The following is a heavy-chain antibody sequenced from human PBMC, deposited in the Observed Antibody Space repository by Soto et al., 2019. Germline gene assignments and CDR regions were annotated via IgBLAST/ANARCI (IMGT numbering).Heavy chain of an antibody. V-gene: IGHV3-30*18. CDR3: AKDRGAARPAYYYYGMDV. J-gene: IGHJ6*01. CDR2: ISYDGSNK. CDR1: GFTFSSYG. D-gene: IGHD6-13*01. Sequence: QVQLVESGGGVVQPGRSLRLSCAASGFTFSSYGMHWVRQAPGKGLEWVAVISYDGSNKYYADSVKGRFTISRDNSKNTLYLQMNSLRAEDTAVYYCAKDRGAARPAYYYYGMDVW.